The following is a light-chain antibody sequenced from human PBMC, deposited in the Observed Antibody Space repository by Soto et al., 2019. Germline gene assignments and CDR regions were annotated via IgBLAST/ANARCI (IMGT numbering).Light chain of an antibody. CDR1: QAISNW. CDR2: AAS. V-gene: IGKV1-12*01. CDR3: QQANNFPRT. Sequence: DIQMTQSPSSVSASVGDRVTITCRASQAISNWLAWYQQKPGKAPKLLVSAASNLQSGVPSRFSGSASGTDFTLTISSLQPEDSATYYCQQANNFPRTFGQGTKVEIK. J-gene: IGKJ1*01.